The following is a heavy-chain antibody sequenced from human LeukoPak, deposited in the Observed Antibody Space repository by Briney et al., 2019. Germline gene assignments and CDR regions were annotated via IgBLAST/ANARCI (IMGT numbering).Heavy chain of an antibody. CDR3: ATLESSGWYFDY. CDR2: ISDSGKST. V-gene: IGHV3-23*01. CDR1: GFTFTTYA. D-gene: IGHD6-19*01. J-gene: IGHJ4*02. Sequence: GGSLRLSCAASGFTFTTYAMRWVRQAPGKGLEWVSGISDSGKSTYYADSVKGRFTISRDNSKNTLYMRINSLRVEDTAVYYCATLESSGWYFDYWGQGTLVTVSS.